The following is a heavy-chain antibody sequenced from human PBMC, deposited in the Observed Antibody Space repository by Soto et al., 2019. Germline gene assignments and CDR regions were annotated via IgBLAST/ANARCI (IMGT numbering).Heavy chain of an antibody. CDR1: GYTFTSYD. J-gene: IGHJ5*02. CDR2: MNPNSGNT. V-gene: IGHV1-8*01. D-gene: IGHD2-2*01. CDR3: ARGPIVVVPAANWFDP. Sequence: ASVKVSCKASGYTFTSYDINWVRQATGQGLEWMGWMNPNSGNTGYAQKFQGRVTMTRNTSISTAYMELSSLRSEDTAVYYCARGPIVVVPAANWFDPWGQGTLVTVPQ.